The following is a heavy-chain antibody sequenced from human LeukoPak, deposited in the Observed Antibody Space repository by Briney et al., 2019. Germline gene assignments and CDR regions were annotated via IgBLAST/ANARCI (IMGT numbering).Heavy chain of an antibody. Sequence: SGGSLRLSCAASGFTFSDYYMTWIRQAPGKGLEWVSYISDGGTTFYHADSVKGRFSTSRDNAKNSLFLQMNSLRAEDTAVYYCARGPFVGSSSWFDPWGQGTLVTVSS. CDR3: ARGPFVGSSSWFDP. J-gene: IGHJ5*02. CDR2: ISDGGTTF. CDR1: GFTFSDYY. D-gene: IGHD6-6*01. V-gene: IGHV3-11*04.